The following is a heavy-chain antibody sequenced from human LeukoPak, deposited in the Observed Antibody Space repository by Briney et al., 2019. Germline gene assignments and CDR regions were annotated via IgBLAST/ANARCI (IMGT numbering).Heavy chain of an antibody. Sequence: GGSLRLSCAASGFTFSTYWMHWVRQAPGKGLVWVSRIDSDGSSTSYADSVKGRFTISRDNAKNTLYLQMNSLRAEDTAVYYCARGYGETADSRRAFDIWGQGTMVTVSS. CDR1: GFTFSTYW. V-gene: IGHV3-74*01. CDR3: ARGYGETADSRRAFDI. J-gene: IGHJ3*02. D-gene: IGHD4-17*01. CDR2: IDSDGSST.